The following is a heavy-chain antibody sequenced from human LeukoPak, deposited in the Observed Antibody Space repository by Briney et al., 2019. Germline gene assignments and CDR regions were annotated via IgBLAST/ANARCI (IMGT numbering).Heavy chain of an antibody. CDR3: AGKQGSGSLRPLDY. V-gene: IGHV3-23*01. J-gene: IGHJ4*02. CDR1: GFTFSRHG. D-gene: IGHD3-10*01. CDR2: ISPSGDIK. Sequence: GGSLRLSCVASGFTFSRHGMNWVRQAPGKGLEWVSGISPSGDIKYYVDSVKGRFTVSRGNSKNTLYLQMNSLRAEDTAVYYCAGKQGSGSLRPLDYWGQGTLVTVSS.